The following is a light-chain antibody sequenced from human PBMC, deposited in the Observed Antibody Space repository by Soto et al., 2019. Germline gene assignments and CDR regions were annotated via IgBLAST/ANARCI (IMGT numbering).Light chain of an antibody. CDR3: QKYNGAHHT. J-gene: IGKJ4*01. CDR2: AAS. V-gene: IGKV1-27*01. Sequence: DIQMTQSPSSLSASVGDRVTITCRTSQDISNYLAWYQQKPGKVPKLLIYAASTLQSGDPSRFSGGGSGTDFSLTVSSLQSEDVATYYCQKYNGAHHTFGGGTKVEIQ. CDR1: QDISNY.